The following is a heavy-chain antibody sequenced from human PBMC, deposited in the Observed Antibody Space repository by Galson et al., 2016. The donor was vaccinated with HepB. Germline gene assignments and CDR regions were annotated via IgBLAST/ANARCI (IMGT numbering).Heavy chain of an antibody. J-gene: IGHJ4*02. CDR3: AGFTRNWYEVN. V-gene: IGHV4-59*03. CDR1: GGSISSYY. Sequence: SETLSLTCTVSGGSISSYYWSWIRQPPGKGLEWIGYIYYSGSTNYNPSLKSRVTISVDTSKNQISLKLSSVTAADTAVYYCAGFTRNWYEVNWGQGTLVTVSS. D-gene: IGHD6-13*01. CDR2: IYYSGST.